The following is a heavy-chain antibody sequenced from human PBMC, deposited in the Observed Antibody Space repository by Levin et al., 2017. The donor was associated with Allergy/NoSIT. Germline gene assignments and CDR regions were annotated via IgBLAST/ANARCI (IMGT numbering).Heavy chain of an antibody. J-gene: IGHJ4*02. V-gene: IGHV3-21*01. CDR1: GFTFSSYS. CDR3: ARVLSPAGRDY. D-gene: IGHD6-13*01. Sequence: TGGSLRLSCAASGFTFSSYSMNWVRQAPGKGLEWVSSISSSSSYIYYADSVKGRFTISRDNAKNSLYLQMNSLRAEDTALYYCARVLSPAGRDYWGQGTLVTVSS. CDR2: ISSSSSYI.